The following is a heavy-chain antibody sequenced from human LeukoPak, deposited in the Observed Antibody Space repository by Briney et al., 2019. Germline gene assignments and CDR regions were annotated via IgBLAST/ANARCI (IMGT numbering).Heavy chain of an antibody. Sequence: SVKVSCKASGGTFSSYAISWVRQAPGQGLEWMGGIIPIFGTANYAQKFQGRVTITADESTSTAYMELSSLRSEDTAVYYCARGRIAVAGMGYWFDPWGQGTLVTVSS. CDR1: GGTFSSYA. CDR2: IIPIFGTA. CDR3: ARGRIAVAGMGYWFDP. D-gene: IGHD6-19*01. J-gene: IGHJ5*02. V-gene: IGHV1-69*13.